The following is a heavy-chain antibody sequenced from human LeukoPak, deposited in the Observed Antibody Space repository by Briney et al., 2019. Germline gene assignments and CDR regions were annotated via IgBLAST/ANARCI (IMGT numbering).Heavy chain of an antibody. CDR1: GFTFSSYG. CDR3: ARDRALRWYYYYGMDV. V-gene: IGHV3-33*01. J-gene: IGHJ6*02. Sequence: GGSLRLSCAASGFTFSSYGMHWVRQAPGKGLEWVAVIWYDGSNKYYADSVKGRFTISRDNSKNTLYLQMNSLRAEDTAVYYCARDRALRWYYYYGMDVWGQGTTVTVSS. D-gene: IGHD4-23*01. CDR2: IWYDGSNK.